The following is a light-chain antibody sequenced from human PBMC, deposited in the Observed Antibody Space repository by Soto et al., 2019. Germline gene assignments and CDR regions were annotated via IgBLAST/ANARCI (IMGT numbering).Light chain of an antibody. Sequence: EIVMTQSPATLSVSPGERATLSCRASQSLSSHLAWYQQKPGQAPRLLIYGASTRATGIPARFSGSGSGTEFPLTISSLQYEDFDVYYCQQYNTWPTFGPGTKVDIK. CDR1: QSLSSH. CDR2: GAS. V-gene: IGKV3-15*01. J-gene: IGKJ3*01. CDR3: QQYNTWPT.